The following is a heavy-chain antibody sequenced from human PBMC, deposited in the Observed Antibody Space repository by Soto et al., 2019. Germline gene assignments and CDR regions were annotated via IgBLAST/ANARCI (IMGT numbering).Heavy chain of an antibody. D-gene: IGHD3-10*01. J-gene: IGHJ4*02. Sequence: GGSLRLSCAASGFTFSSYSMCWVRHSPGKWLEWVSGFRGSGDDGTTYYADSVKGRFTISRDNSKNMLFLQMNSLRAEDTAIYYCAKKVNSGSGSQYFDYWGQGTLVTVSS. CDR3: AKKVNSGSGSQYFDY. CDR2: FRGSGDDGTT. V-gene: IGHV3-23*01. CDR1: GFTFSSYS.